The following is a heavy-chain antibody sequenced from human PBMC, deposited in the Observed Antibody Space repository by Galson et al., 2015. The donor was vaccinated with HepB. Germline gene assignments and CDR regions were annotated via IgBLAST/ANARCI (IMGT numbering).Heavy chain of an antibody. CDR2: IKQDGGEK. D-gene: IGHD2-8*02. CDR3: ARDWSLSY. CDR1: GFTSSSSW. V-gene: IGHV3-7*01. J-gene: IGHJ4*02. Sequence: SLRLSCAASGFTSSSSWMSWVRQPPGKGLEWVANIKQDGGEKRYVDSVKGRFTISRDNAKNSLDLQMNSLRAEDTAVYYCARDWSLSYRGQGTLVTVSS.